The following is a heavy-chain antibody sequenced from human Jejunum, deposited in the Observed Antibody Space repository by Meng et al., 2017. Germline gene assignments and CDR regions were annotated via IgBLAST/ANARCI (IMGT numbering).Heavy chain of an antibody. CDR1: GDSDSSNSAC. J-gene: IGHJ4*02. CDR2: TYYRSKWYI. CDR3: AGGGLVRSTRGYFDY. D-gene: IGHD1-26*01. V-gene: IGHV6-1*01. Sequence: QIQLQQSGPGLVKPSQTLSLTCAISGDSDSSNSACWNWIRQSPSRGLEWLGRTYYRSKWYIDYAVSVKSRITINPDTSKNQFSLHLNSVTPEATAVYYCAGGGLVRSTRGYFDYWGQGTLVTVSS.